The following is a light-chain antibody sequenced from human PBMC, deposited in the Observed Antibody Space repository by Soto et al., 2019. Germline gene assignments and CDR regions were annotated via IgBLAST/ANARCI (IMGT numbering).Light chain of an antibody. CDR2: GAS. J-gene: IGKJ4*01. CDR3: QKYNSAPLT. Sequence: DIQMTQSPSSLSASVGDRVTITCRASQDIGNYLAWYQQKPGKVPKFLIYGASSLQTGVPSRFSGSGSGTDFTLTISGLQPEDVATYYCQKYNSAPLTFGGGTKVELK. CDR1: QDIGNY. V-gene: IGKV1-27*01.